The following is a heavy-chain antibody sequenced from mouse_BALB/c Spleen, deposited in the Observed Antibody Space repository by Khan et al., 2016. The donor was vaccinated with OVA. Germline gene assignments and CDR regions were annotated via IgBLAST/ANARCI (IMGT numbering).Heavy chain of an antibody. CDR1: GYTFTSYL. Sequence: VQLKQSGTGLARPGASVKMSCKASGYTFTSYLIHWVNQRPGQGLEWIGDIYPGSSDTYYKEKFKGKAKLTADTSAHTAYMQLSRLTYEDSAVYFCAREGDGWVAYWGQGTLVTVSA. V-gene: IGHV1-5*01. J-gene: IGHJ3*01. CDR2: IYPGSSDT. CDR3: AREGDGWVAY.